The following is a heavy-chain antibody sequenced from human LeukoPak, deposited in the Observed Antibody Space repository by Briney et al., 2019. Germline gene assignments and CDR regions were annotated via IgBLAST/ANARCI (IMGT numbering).Heavy chain of an antibody. J-gene: IGHJ4*02. Sequence: SETLSLTCTVSGYSISSGYYWGWIRQPPGKGLERIGSIYHSGSTYYNPSLKSRVTISVDTSKNQFSLKLSSVTAADTAVYYCAGASYGSGSYGGYYFDYWGQGTLVTVSS. CDR3: AGASYGSGSYGGYYFDY. CDR2: IYHSGST. D-gene: IGHD3-10*01. CDR1: GYSISSGYY. V-gene: IGHV4-38-2*02.